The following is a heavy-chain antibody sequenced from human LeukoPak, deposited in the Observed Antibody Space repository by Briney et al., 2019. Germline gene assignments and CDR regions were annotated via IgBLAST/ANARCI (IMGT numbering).Heavy chain of an antibody. CDR3: ASSVITIFGVVPNYYFDY. V-gene: IGHV4-39*07. J-gene: IGHJ4*02. CDR2: IYYSGST. CDR1: GGSISSSSYY. D-gene: IGHD3-3*01. Sequence: PSETLSLTCTVSGGSISSSSYYWGWIRQPPGKGLEWIGSIYYSGSTYYNPSLKSRVTISVDRSKNQFSLKLSSVTAADTAVYYCASSVITIFGVVPNYYFDYWGQGTLVTVSS.